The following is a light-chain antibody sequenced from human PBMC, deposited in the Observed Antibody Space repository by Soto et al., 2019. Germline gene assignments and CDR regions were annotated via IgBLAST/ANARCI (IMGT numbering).Light chain of an antibody. CDR1: QDITLS. CDR3: QQYKDYPLT. V-gene: IGKV1-16*02. CDR2: PAS. J-gene: IGKJ4*01. Sequence: DIQMTQSPSSLSASVGDRITITCRASQDITLSLVWFKLKPGKAPKSLIYPASRLLSGVPSKFSGSGSGTDFTLTISSLQPEDFATYYCQQYKDYPLTFGGGTRVEIK.